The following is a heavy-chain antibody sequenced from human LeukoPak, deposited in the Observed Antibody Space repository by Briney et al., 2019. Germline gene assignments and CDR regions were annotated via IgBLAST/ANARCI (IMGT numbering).Heavy chain of an antibody. CDR2: IYYSGST. D-gene: IGHD3-22*01. CDR1: GDSISTYY. CDR3: ARLSSYDSLDARGWYFDL. J-gene: IGHJ2*01. Sequence: PSETLSLTCTVSGDSISTYYWSWIRQPPGKGLEWLAYIYYSGSTNYNPSLKSRVTISVDTSKNQFALKLSSVTAADTAVYDCARLSSYDSLDARGWYFDLWGRGTLVTVSS. V-gene: IGHV4-59*08.